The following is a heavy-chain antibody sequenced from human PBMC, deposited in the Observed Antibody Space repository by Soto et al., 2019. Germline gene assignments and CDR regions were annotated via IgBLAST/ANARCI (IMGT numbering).Heavy chain of an antibody. V-gene: IGHV1-46*01. Sequence: ASVKVCCKASGYTFASYDMHWVRQAPGQGLEWMGIINPSGGSTSYAQKFQGRGTMARDTSTSTVYMELSSLRSEDTAVYYCARDLQGEYDAFVIWGQGTMVTVSS. D-gene: IGHD2-21*01. J-gene: IGHJ3*02. CDR2: INPSGGST. CDR3: ARDLQGEYDAFVI. CDR1: GYTFASYD.